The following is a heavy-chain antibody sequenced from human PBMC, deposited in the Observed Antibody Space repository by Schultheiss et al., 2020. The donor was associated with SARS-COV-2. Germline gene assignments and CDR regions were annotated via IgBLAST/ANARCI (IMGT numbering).Heavy chain of an antibody. V-gene: IGHV3-30*02. D-gene: IGHD2-15*01. CDR2: VRYNETDK. CDR1: GFTFTTYG. CDR3: AKGYASTV. J-gene: IGHJ4*02. Sequence: GGSLRLSCAASGFTFTTYGMHWVRQAPGKGLEWVAFVRYNETDKYYADFVKGRFTISRDNSKNTLYLQMDSLRAEDTAVYYCAKGYASTVWGQGALVTVSS.